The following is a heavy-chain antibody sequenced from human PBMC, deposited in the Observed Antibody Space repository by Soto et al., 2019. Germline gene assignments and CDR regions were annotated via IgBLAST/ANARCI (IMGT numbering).Heavy chain of an antibody. CDR3: ARSWNYYYYYCMDV. V-gene: IGHV3-21*01. J-gene: IGHJ6*02. Sequence: EVQLVESGGGLVKPGGSLRLSCAASGFTFSSYSMNWVRQAPGKGLEWVSSISSSSSYIYYADSVKGRFTISRDNAKNSLYLQMNSLRAEDTAVYYCARSWNYYYYYCMDVWGQGTTVTVSS. CDR1: GFTFSSYS. CDR2: ISSSSSYI. D-gene: IGHD3-3*01.